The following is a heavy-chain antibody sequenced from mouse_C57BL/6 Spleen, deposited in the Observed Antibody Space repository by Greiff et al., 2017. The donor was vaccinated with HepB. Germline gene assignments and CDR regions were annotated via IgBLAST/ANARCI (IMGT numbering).Heavy chain of an antibody. V-gene: IGHV1-26*01. CDR2: INPNNGGT. J-gene: IGHJ3*01. Sequence: VQLQQSGPELVKPGASVKISCKASGYTFTDYYMNWVKQSHGKSLEWIGDINPNNGGTSYNQKFKGKATLTVDKSSSTAYMELRSLTSEDSAVYYCARSYGSSPFAYWGQRTLVTVSA. D-gene: IGHD1-1*01. CDR3: ARSYGSSPFAY. CDR1: GYTFTDYY.